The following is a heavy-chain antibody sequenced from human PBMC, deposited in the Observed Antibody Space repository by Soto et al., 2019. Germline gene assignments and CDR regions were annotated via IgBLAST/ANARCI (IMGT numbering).Heavy chain of an antibody. Sequence: QVQLVQSGAEVKKPGASVNVSCKASGYTFTAYYMHWVRQTPGQGLQWMGQNNTNSGDTKYARLFQGRVTMTRATSIRPAYMERSSLTSDGTAGYYCATLDWAEVGQVAATGGSDHWGKGTRVTVSS. V-gene: IGHV1-2*06. D-gene: IGHD6-13*01. J-gene: IGHJ5*02. CDR2: NNTNSGDT. CDR1: GYTFTAYY. CDR3: ATLDWAEVGQVAATGGSDH.